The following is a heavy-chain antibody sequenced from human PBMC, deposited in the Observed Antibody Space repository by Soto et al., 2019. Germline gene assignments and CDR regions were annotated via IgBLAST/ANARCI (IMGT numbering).Heavy chain of an antibody. CDR1: VASISGFY. V-gene: IGHV4-4*07. J-gene: IGHJ5*02. CDR3: VRDGTKTLRDWFDP. CDR2: IYATGTT. Sequence: PSETLCLTCTVSVASISGFYWSWIRKSAGKGLEWIGRIYATGTTDYNPSLKSRVMMSVDTSKKQFSLKLRSVTAADTAVYYCVRDGTKTLRDWFDPWGQGISVTVSS. D-gene: IGHD1-1*01.